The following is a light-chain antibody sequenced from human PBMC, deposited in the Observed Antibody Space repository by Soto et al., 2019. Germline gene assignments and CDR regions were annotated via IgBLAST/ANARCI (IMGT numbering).Light chain of an antibody. V-gene: IGKV3-15*01. CDR3: QQYNNWPHA. CDR2: GVS. CDR1: QSVSSK. Sequence: EIVMTQSPATLSVSPGERATLSCRASQSVSSKLAWFQQKPGQATSLLIYGVSTKAPGVPVRFSVSGSWTNFTLTLNSLQSEDFAVYYCQQYNNWPHAFGQGTKLEIK. J-gene: IGKJ2*01.